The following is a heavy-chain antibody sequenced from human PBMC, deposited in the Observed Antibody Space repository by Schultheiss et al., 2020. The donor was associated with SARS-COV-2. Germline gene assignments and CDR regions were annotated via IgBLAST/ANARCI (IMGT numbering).Heavy chain of an antibody. Sequence: GGSLRLSCAASGFTFSSYAMHWVRQAPGKGLEWVAVISFDGSNKYYADSVKGRFTISRDNSKNTLYLQMNSLRAEDTAVYYCANGRVGYNWGKDFDYWGQGTLVTVSS. V-gene: IGHV3-30*04. J-gene: IGHJ4*02. CDR3: ANGRVGYNWGKDFDY. CDR1: GFTFSSYA. CDR2: ISFDGSNK. D-gene: IGHD5-24*01.